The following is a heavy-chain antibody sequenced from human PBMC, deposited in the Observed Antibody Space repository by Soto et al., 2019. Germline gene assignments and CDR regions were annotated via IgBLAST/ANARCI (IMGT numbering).Heavy chain of an antibody. J-gene: IGHJ5*02. D-gene: IGHD2-15*01. V-gene: IGHV3-21*01. Sequence: EVQLVESGGGLVKPGGPLRLSCGASGFTFSSYSMNWVRQAPGKGLEWVSSISSSSTYIYYADSVEGRFTISRDNAKNSLYMQMNSLRGEDTALYYCAVIGVVAATHWFDPWGQGTLVTVSS. CDR3: AVIGVVAATHWFDP. CDR1: GFTFSSYS. CDR2: ISSSSTYI.